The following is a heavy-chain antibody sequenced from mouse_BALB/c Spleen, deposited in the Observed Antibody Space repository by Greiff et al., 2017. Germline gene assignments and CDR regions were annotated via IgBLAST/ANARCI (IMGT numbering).Heavy chain of an antibody. CDR2: IYPGDGDT. CDR3: AKPIYYGYDGGFAY. CDR1: GYAFSSSW. D-gene: IGHD2-2*01. J-gene: IGHJ3*01. Sequence: LVESGPELVKPGASVKISCKASGYAFSSSWMNWVKQRPGQGLEWIGRIYPGDGDTNYNGKFKGKATLTADKSSSTAYMQLSSLTSVDSAVYFCAKPIYYGYDGGFAYWGQGTLVTVSA. V-gene: IGHV1-82*01.